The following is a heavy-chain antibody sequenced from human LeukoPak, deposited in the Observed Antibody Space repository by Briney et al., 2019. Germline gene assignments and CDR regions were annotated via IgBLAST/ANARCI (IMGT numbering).Heavy chain of an antibody. CDR2: IGSDNKP. CDR3: ARDLHYYVAVVF. Sequence: GGFLRHSCEASGFTFSAYAMTWVRQAPGKGLEWVSSIGSDNKPHYSESVKGRFAISRDNSKNTLFLQLHNLRVEDTALYYCARDLHYYVAVVFWGQGTMVTVSS. V-gene: IGHV3-23*01. J-gene: IGHJ4*03. CDR1: GFTFSAYA. D-gene: IGHD3-10*02.